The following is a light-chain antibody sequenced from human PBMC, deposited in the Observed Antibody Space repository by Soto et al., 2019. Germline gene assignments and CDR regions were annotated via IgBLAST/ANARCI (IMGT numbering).Light chain of an antibody. CDR3: LQHNDYPLT. J-gene: IGKJ4*01. CDR2: AAS. Sequence: DIQLTQAPSFLSASAGDTVTITCRASQDIRSYLAWYQQKAGRAPKLLIYAASTLQSEVPSRFSGSGSGTEFTLTISSLQPEDFAIYYCLQHNDYPLTFGGGTKVDIK. V-gene: IGKV1-9*01. CDR1: QDIRSY.